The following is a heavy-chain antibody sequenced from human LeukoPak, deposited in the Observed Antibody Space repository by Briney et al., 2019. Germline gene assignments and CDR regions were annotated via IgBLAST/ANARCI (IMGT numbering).Heavy chain of an antibody. D-gene: IGHD2-2*01. CDR2: INSDGSST. J-gene: IGHJ4*02. V-gene: IGHV3-74*01. Sequence: GGSLRLSCAASGFTFSSYWMHWVRQAPGKGLVWVSRINSDGSSTSYADSVKGRFTISRDNAKNTLYLQMNSLRAEDTAVFYCASGSLGSTTSSDCCPLDYWGQGILVTVSS. CDR3: ASGSLGSTTSSDCCPLDY. CDR1: GFTFSSYW.